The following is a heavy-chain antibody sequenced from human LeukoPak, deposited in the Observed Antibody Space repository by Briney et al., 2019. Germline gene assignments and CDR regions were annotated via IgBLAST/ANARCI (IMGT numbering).Heavy chain of an antibody. CDR3: AKDGSAVVSSGWFPYYFDY. V-gene: IGHV3-30*18. J-gene: IGHJ4*02. Sequence: GSLRLSCAASGFTFSSYGMHWVRQAPGKGLEWVAVISYDGSNKYYADSVKGRFTISRDNSKNTLYLQMNSLRAEDTAVYYCAKDGSAVVSSGWFPYYFDYWGQGTLVTVSS. CDR2: ISYDGSNK. CDR1: GFTFSSYG. D-gene: IGHD6-19*01.